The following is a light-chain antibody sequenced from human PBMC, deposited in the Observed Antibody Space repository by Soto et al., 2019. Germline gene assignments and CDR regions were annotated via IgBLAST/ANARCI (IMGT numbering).Light chain of an antibody. J-gene: IGLJ1*01. Sequence: QSALTQPRSVSGSPGQSVTISCTGTSSDVGGYNYVSWYQQYPGTAPKLMIYDVSLRLSGVPDRFSGSKSGNTASLTISGLQAEDEADYYCCSYAGTYTFYVFGSGTKVTVL. CDR3: CSYAGTYTFYV. V-gene: IGLV2-11*01. CDR2: DVS. CDR1: SSDVGGYNY.